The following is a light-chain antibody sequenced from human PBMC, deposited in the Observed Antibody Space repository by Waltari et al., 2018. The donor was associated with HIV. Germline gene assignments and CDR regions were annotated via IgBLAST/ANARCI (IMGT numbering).Light chain of an antibody. CDR1: SREIGAYDF. CDR3: SSYGDSLKVL. Sequence: QSALTQPPSASGSLGQSVTISCTGSSREIGAYDFFSWFQQHPHSAPKLLLYEVTRRPSSVADRFSGARPGNTAFLTFAGFQPDDEATYFCSSYGDSLKVLFGGGTNVTVL. V-gene: IGLV2-8*01. CDR2: EVT. J-gene: IGLJ2*01.